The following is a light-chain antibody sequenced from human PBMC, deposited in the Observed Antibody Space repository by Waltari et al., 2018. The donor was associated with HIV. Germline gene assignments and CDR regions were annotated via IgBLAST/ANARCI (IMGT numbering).Light chain of an antibody. CDR2: DAT. V-gene: IGKV1-8*01. CDR1: QNIGNS. J-gene: IGKJ1*01. CDR3: QQYHTYPHT. Sequence: AIRMTQSPSPISASTGDRVSISCRASQNIGNSLAWYQQKPGSAPELLIYDATSVQSGVPSRFSGSGSGTEFTLTISCLQSKDLTTYFCQQYHTYPHTFGQGTTVELK.